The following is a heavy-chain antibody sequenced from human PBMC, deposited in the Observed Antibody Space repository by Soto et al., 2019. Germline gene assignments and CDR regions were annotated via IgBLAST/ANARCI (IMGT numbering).Heavy chain of an antibody. CDR3: ARVGSGYDYGTIDY. D-gene: IGHD5-12*01. Sequence: ASVKVSCKASGYPFTSYVISWVRQAPGQGLEWMGWISAYNGNTNYAQKLQGRVTMTTDTSTSTAYMELRSLRSDDTAVYYCARVGSGYDYGTIDYWGQGTLVTVSS. CDR1: GYPFTSYV. V-gene: IGHV1-18*01. CDR2: ISAYNGNT. J-gene: IGHJ4*02.